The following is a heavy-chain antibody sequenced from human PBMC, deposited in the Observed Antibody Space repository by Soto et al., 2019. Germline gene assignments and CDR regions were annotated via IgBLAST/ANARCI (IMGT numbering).Heavy chain of an antibody. V-gene: IGHV1-69*01. CDR2: IITVLGTP. CDR1: GGTFTSIA. Sequence: QVHLVQSSAEVKKPGSSVKVSCKASGGTFTSIAFSWVRQAPGQGLEWMGGIITVLGTPNYAQKFQARVTITADASTTTVHMELSSLRSHDTAVYYCASSAGLDHLLNYYGLNVWGQGTTVTV. J-gene: IGHJ6*02. D-gene: IGHD6-13*01. CDR3: ASSAGLDHLLNYYGLNV.